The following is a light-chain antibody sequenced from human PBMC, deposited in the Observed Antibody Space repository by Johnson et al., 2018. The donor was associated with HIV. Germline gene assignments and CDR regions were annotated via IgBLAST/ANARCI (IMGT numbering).Light chain of an antibody. CDR2: DTI. J-gene: IGLJ1*01. Sequence: QSVLTQPPSVSAAPGQKVTISCSGSSSNIGNNYVSWYQQVPGTAPRLVIYDTIKRHSGIPDRFSGSKSGTSATLGITGLQTGDEADYYCGTWDSSLNAYVFGVATKVAVL. CDR3: GTWDSSLNAYV. CDR1: SSNIGNNY. V-gene: IGLV1-51*01.